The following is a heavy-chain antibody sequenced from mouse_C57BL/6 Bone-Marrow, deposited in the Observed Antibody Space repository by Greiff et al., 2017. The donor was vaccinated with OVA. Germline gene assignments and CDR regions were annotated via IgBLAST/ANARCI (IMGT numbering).Heavy chain of an antibody. Sequence: EVQRVESGGDLVKPGGSLKLSCAASGFTFSSYGMSWVRQTPDKRLEWVATISSGGSYTYYPDSVKGRFTISRDNAKNTLYLQMSSLKSEDTAMYYCARPGPGLLYYAMDYWGQGTSVTVSS. CDR1: GFTFSSYG. V-gene: IGHV5-6*01. CDR3: ARPGPGLLYYAMDY. CDR2: ISSGGSYT. J-gene: IGHJ4*01.